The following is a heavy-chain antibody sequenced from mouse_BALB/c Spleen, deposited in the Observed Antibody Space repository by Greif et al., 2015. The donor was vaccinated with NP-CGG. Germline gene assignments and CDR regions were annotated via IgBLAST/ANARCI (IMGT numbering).Heavy chain of an antibody. D-gene: IGHD2-4*01. Sequence: VKLQESGSVLVRPGASVKLSRKASGYTSTNSWMHWAKQRPGQGLEWIGEIHPNSGNVNYNEKFKGKATLTVDTSSSTAYVDLSSLTSEDSAVFYCAKSGDYDNSFDYWGQGTTLTVSS. CDR2: IHPNSGNV. CDR3: AKSGDYDNSFDY. J-gene: IGHJ2*01. V-gene: IGHV1S130*01. CDR1: GYTSTNSW.